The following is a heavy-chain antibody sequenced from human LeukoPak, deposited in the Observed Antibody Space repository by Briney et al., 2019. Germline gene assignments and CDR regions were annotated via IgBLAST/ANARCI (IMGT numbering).Heavy chain of an antibody. CDR1: GGSFSGYY. D-gene: IGHD4-17*01. CDR2: INHSGST. CDR3: ARVEVSTVTID. Sequence: SETLSLTCAVYGGSFSGYYWSWIRQPPGKGLEWIGEINHSGSTNYNPSLKSRVTIPVDTSKNQFSLKLSSVTAADTAVYYCARVEVSTVTIDWGQGTLVTVSS. J-gene: IGHJ4*02. V-gene: IGHV4-34*01.